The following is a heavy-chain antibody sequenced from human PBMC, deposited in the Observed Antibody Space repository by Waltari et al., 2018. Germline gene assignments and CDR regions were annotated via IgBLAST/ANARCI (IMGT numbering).Heavy chain of an antibody. CDR3: ARGGPRYSANYHEFDY. CDR1: GVTVSSNY. CDR2: IYGGGTP. J-gene: IGHJ4*02. D-gene: IGHD1-26*01. V-gene: IGHV3-53*01. Sequence: EVLLVESGGGLIQPGGSLRLSCAASGVTVSSNYMSWVRQAPGKGLEWVSVIYGGGTPYSPDSVKGRFTISRDNSKNTLYLQMNSRRAEDTAVYYCARGGPRYSANYHEFDYWGQGTLVTVSS.